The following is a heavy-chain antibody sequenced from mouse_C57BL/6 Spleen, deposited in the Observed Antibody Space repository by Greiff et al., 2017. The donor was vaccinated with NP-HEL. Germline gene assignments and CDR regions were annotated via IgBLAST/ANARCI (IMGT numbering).Heavy chain of an antibody. Sequence: EVKLMESGGGLVKPGGSLKLSCAASGFTFSDYGMHWVRQAPEKGLEWVAYISSGSSTIYYADTVKGRFTISRDNAKNTLFLQMTSLRSEDTAMYYCARVISTVVAKRAMDYWGQGTSVTVSS. V-gene: IGHV5-17*01. CDR2: ISSGSSTI. D-gene: IGHD1-1*01. CDR1: GFTFSDYG. CDR3: ARVISTVVAKRAMDY. J-gene: IGHJ4*01.